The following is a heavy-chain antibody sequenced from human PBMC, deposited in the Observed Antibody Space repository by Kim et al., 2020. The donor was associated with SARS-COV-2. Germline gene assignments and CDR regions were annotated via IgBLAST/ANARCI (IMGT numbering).Heavy chain of an antibody. D-gene: IGHD6-13*01. J-gene: IGHJ6*02. Sequence: KSRVTISVDTSKNQFSLKLSSVTAADTAVYYCASRSAAGTGYYYYGMDVWGQGTTVTVSS. V-gene: IGHV4-30-2*04. CDR3: ASRSAAGTGYYYYGMDV.